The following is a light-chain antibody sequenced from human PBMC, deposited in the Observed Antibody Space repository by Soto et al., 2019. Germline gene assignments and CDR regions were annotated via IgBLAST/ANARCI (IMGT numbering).Light chain of an antibody. Sequence: QLVLTQPPSVSGAPGQRVTISCTGSSSNIGSTYDVQWYQQLPGTAPKLLIHGNTNRPSGVPDRFSGSKSGTSASLAITGLQADDEADYYCQSYDDSLSVHYVFGTGTKLPVL. V-gene: IGLV1-40*01. CDR2: GNT. CDR3: QSYDDSLSVHYV. J-gene: IGLJ1*01. CDR1: SSNIGSTYD.